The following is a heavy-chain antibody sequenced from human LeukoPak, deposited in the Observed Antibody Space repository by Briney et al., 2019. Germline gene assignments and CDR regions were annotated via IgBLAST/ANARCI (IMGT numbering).Heavy chain of an antibody. CDR2: ITGNGGGT. J-gene: IGHJ2*01. V-gene: IGHV3-23*01. CDR3: AKVHGRYSTYFYFDL. D-gene: IGHD1-26*01. CDR1: GFTFYSYA. Sequence: GGSLRLSCAASGFTFYSYAMGHVRQAPGKGLEWVSAITGNGGGTYYADSVKGRFTISRDNSKNTLSLQMNTLRAEDTAVYYCAKVHGRYSTYFYFDLWGRGTLVTVSS.